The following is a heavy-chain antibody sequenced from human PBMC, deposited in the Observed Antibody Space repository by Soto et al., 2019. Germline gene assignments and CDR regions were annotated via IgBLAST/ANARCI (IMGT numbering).Heavy chain of an antibody. Sequence: GGSLRLSCAASGFTFSDYYMSWIRQAPGKGLEYVSYISNSGSPIYYADSVKGRFTVSRDNAKNSLSLQMNSLRAEDTAVYYCARLMVFAIPYFDYWGQGTLVTVSS. CDR1: GFTFSDYY. D-gene: IGHD2-8*01. CDR2: ISNSGSPI. V-gene: IGHV3-11*01. J-gene: IGHJ4*02. CDR3: ARLMVFAIPYFDY.